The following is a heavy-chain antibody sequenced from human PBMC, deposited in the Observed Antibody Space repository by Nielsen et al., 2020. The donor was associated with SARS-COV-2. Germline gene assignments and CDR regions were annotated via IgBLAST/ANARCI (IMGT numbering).Heavy chain of an antibody. V-gene: IGHV1-46*01. Sequence: ASVKVSCKASGYTFTSYYMHWVRQAPGQGLEWMGIINPSGGSTSYAQKFQGRVTMTRGTSTSTVYMELSSLRSEDTAVYYCARVRTTGTTLSWFDPWGQGTLVTVSS. CDR2: INPSGGST. J-gene: IGHJ5*02. CDR3: ARVRTTGTTLSWFDP. D-gene: IGHD1-1*01. CDR1: GYTFTSYY.